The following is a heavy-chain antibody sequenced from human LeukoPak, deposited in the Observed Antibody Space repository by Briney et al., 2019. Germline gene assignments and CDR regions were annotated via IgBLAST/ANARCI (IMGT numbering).Heavy chain of an antibody. D-gene: IGHD3-22*01. CDR3: AIEVLGYDSCGSDAFDI. V-gene: IGHV4-59*01. CDR1: GGSISSYY. Sequence: SETLSPTCTVSGGSISSYYWSWIRQPPGKGLEWIGYIYYSGSTNYNPSLKSRVTISADTSKNQFSLKLSSVTAADTAVYYCAIEVLGYDSCGSDAFDIWDQGTIVTVSS. J-gene: IGHJ3*02. CDR2: IYYSGST.